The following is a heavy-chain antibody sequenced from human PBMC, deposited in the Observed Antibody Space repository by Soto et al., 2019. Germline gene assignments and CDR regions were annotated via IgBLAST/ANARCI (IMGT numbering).Heavy chain of an antibody. Sequence: PSETLSLTCTVSGGSISSSIYYWGWIRQPPGKGLEWIGSIYYSGSTYYNPSLKSRVTISVDTSKNQFSLELSSVTAADTAVYYCARHHTVTTDYWGQGTLVTVSS. CDR2: IYYSGST. V-gene: IGHV4-39*01. J-gene: IGHJ4*02. CDR1: GGSISSSIYY. D-gene: IGHD4-17*01. CDR3: ARHHTVTTDY.